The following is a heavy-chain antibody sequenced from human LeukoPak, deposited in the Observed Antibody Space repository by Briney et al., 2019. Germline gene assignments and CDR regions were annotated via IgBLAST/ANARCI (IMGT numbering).Heavy chain of an antibody. CDR3: GSKRSGWFFSN. V-gene: IGHV1-18*01. CDR2: INPYNGNT. J-gene: IGHJ4*02. CDR1: RYXFPSYV. D-gene: IGHD6-19*01. Sequence: ASVNVSCKPSRYXFPSYVLIWVRQAPGRGLEGMGWINPYNGNTHYAQTLQGTGTMTTDTFPSTAYIDLRRLRSHDTAVYFCGSKRSGWFFSNWGQETLVTVSS.